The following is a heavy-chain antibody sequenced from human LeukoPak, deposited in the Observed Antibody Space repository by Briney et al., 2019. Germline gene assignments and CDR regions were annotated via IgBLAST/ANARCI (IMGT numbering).Heavy chain of an antibody. CDR2: ISYDGSNK. V-gene: IGHV3-30*18. D-gene: IGHD6-13*01. Sequence: GGSLRLSCAASGFGFSRYWMHWVRQAPGKGLEWVAVISYDGSNKYYADSVKGRFTISRDNSKNTLYLQMNSLRAEDTAVYYCAKGDSSSWYNWFDPWGQGTLVTVSS. CDR1: GFGFSRYW. CDR3: AKGDSSSWYNWFDP. J-gene: IGHJ5*02.